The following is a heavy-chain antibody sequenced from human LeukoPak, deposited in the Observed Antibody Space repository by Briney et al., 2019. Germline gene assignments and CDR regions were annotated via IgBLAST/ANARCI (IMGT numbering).Heavy chain of an antibody. V-gene: IGHV1-69*06. D-gene: IGHD2-2*01. CDR1: GGTFTIYA. Sequence: ASVTVSFKASGGTFTIYAISWVRQAPGQGIEWMGGIIPIFGTANYAQKFQGRVTITADKSTSTAYMELSSLRSEDTAVYYCASFIVVVPAFTQPRKDYFDYWGQGTLVTVSS. CDR3: ASFIVVVPAFTQPRKDYFDY. J-gene: IGHJ4*02. CDR2: IIPIFGTA.